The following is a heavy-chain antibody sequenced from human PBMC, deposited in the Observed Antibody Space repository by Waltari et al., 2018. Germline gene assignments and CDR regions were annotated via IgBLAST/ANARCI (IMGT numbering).Heavy chain of an antibody. CDR3: ARHEGPSTVNDAFDI. CDR2: IYYSGST. J-gene: IGHJ3*02. Sequence: QLQLQESGPGLVKPSETLSLTCTVSGGSISSSRYYWGWIRQPPGKGLEWIGSIYYSGSTHYSQSLKSRVTISVDTYKNQFSLKLSSVTAADTAVYYCARHEGPSTVNDAFDIWGQGTMVTVSS. D-gene: IGHD4-17*01. V-gene: IGHV4-39*01. CDR1: GGSISSSRYY.